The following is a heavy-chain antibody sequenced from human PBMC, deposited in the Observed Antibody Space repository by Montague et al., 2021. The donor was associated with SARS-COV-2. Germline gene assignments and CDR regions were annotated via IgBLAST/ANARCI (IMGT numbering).Heavy chain of an antibody. CDR3: ARIRDHDILTGSYCGSDY. CDR1: GFSLSTSGMC. CDR2: IDWDDDK. Sequence: PVLVKPTQTLTLTCTFSGFSLSTSGMCVSWIRQPPGKALEWLALIDWDDDKYYSTSLKTRLTISKDTSKNQVVLTMTNMDPVDTATYYCARIRDHDILTGSYCGSDYWGQGTLVTVSS. V-gene: IGHV2-70*01. D-gene: IGHD3-9*01. J-gene: IGHJ4*02.